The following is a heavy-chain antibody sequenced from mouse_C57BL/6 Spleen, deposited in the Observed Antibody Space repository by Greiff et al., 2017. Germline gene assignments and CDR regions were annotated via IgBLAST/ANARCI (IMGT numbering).Heavy chain of an antibody. CDR1: GFNIKDYY. J-gene: IGHJ1*03. CDR3: ARSPHGYDGRSHWYFDG. Sequence: EVKLQESGAELVKPGASVKLSCTASGFNIKDYYMHWVKQRTEQGLEWIGRIDPEDGETKYAPKFQGKATITADTSSNTAYLQLSSLTSEDTAVYYCARSPHGYDGRSHWYFDGWGTGTTVTVSS. V-gene: IGHV14-2*01. CDR2: IDPEDGET. D-gene: IGHD1-1*01.